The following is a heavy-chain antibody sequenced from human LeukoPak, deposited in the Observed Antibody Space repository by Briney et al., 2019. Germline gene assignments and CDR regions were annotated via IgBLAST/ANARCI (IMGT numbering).Heavy chain of an antibody. Sequence: GGSLRLSCAASGFTFSTYAMSWVRQAPGKGLEWVSAISGRGDSTYYADSVKGRFTISRDNSKSTLYLQMNSLRAEDTAVYYCARGEADYGGNFGDYWGQGTLVTVSS. CDR2: ISGRGDST. D-gene: IGHD4-23*01. V-gene: IGHV3-23*01. CDR1: GFTFSTYA. CDR3: ARGEADYGGNFGDY. J-gene: IGHJ4*02.